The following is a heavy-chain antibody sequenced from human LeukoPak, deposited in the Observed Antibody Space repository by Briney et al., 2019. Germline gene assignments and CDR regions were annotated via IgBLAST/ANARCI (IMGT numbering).Heavy chain of an antibody. J-gene: IGHJ6*02. CDR1: GGSISSYY. V-gene: IGHV4-59*01. D-gene: IGHD6-19*01. CDR2: IYYSGST. Sequence: PSETLSLTCTVSGGSISSYYWSWIRQPPGKGLEWIGYIYYSGSTNYNPSLKSRVTISVDTSKTQFSLKLSSVTAADTAVYYCARLSYSSGWYGAGYYYYGMDVWGQGTTVTVSS. CDR3: ARLSYSSGWYGAGYYYYGMDV.